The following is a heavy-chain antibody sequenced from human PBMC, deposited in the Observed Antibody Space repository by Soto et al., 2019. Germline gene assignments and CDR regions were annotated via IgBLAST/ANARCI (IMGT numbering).Heavy chain of an antibody. D-gene: IGHD6-13*01. CDR3: ARGGSWYDF. CDR2: ISPNSGAT. J-gene: IGHJ4*02. V-gene: IGHV1-2*02. CDR1: GYTFSLYY. Sequence: QVQLVQCGAEVRKPGASVKVSCKVSGYTFSLYYINWVRQAPGEGSEWMGWISPNSGATNYAQKYEGRVTMTRDTSISTVYMELSSLKSDDTAVYYCARGGSWYDFWGQGTLVTVS.